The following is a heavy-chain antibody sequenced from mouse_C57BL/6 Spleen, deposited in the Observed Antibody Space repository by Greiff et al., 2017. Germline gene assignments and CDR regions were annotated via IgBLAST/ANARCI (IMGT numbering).Heavy chain of an antibody. J-gene: IGHJ4*01. CDR1: GYTFTEYT. CDR3: ARWNYGNYYAMDY. V-gene: IGHV1-72*01. Sequence: VQLQQSGAELVKPGASVKLSCKASGYTFTEYTIHWVKQRSGQGLEWIGRIDPNSGGTKYNEKFKSKATLTVDKPSSTAYMQLSSLTSEDSAVFYCARWNYGNYYAMDYWVKEPQSPSPQ. CDR2: IDPNSGGT. D-gene: IGHD2-1*01.